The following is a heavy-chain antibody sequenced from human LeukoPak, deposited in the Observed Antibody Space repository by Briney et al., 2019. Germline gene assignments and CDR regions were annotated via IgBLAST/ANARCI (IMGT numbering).Heavy chain of an antibody. CDR1: GYTFTGYY. D-gene: IGHD3-3*01. Sequence: GASVKVSCKASGYTFTGYYMHWVRQAPGQGLEWMGWINPNSGGTNYAQKFQGRVTMTRDTSISTAYMELSRLRSDDTAVYYCARGSLRGGESYGLNNMDVWGQGTTVTVSS. J-gene: IGHJ6*02. V-gene: IGHV1-2*02. CDR2: INPNSGGT. CDR3: ARGSLRGGESYGLNNMDV.